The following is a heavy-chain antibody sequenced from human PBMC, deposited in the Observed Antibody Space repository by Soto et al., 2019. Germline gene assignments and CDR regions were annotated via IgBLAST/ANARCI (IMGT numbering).Heavy chain of an antibody. J-gene: IGHJ4*02. D-gene: IGHD3-9*01. V-gene: IGHV1-18*01. CDR3: VTSDWAW. CDR2: ISAYNGNT. Sequence: ASVKVSCKASGYTFTSYGISWVRQAPGQGLEWMGWISAYNGNTNYAQKLQGRVTMTTDTSTSTAYMELRSLRPNDTAMFYCVTSDWAWWGQGTLVTVSS. CDR1: GYTFTSYG.